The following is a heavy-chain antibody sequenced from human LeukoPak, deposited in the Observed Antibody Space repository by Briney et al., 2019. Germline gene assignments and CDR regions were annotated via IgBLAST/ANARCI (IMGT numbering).Heavy chain of an antibody. Sequence: GGSLRLSCAASGFTFSSYSMNWVRQAPGKGLEWVSYISSSSSTIYYADSVKGRFTISRDNAKNSLYLQMNSLRAEDTALYFCARRLSLRFDAFAVWGPGTVVTVSS. V-gene: IGHV3-48*01. D-gene: IGHD3-3*01. CDR1: GFTFSSYS. J-gene: IGHJ3*01. CDR2: ISSSSSTI. CDR3: ARRLSLRFDAFAV.